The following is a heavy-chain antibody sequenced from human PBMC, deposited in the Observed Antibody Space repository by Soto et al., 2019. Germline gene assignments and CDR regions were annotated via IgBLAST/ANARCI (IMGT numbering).Heavy chain of an antibody. Sequence: SETLSLTCAVYGGSFSGYYWSWIRQPPGKGLEWIGEINHSGSTNYNPSLKGRVTISVDTSKNQFSLKLSSVTAADTAVYYCARHGGPWGQGTLVTVSS. J-gene: IGHJ5*02. CDR1: GGSFSGYY. CDR3: ARHGGP. D-gene: IGHD3-16*01. V-gene: IGHV4-34*01. CDR2: INHSGST.